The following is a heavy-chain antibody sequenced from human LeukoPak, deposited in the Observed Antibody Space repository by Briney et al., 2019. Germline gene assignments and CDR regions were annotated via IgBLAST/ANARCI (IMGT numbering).Heavy chain of an antibody. J-gene: IGHJ3*02. Sequence: GASVKVSCKASGGTFSSYAISWVRQAPGQGLEWMGRIIPILGIANYAQKFQGRVTITADKSASTAYMELSSLRSEDTAVYYCARGRRYYYDQLGDAFDIWGQGTMVTVSS. V-gene: IGHV1-69*04. CDR1: GGTFSSYA. CDR2: IIPILGIA. CDR3: ARGRRYYYDQLGDAFDI. D-gene: IGHD3-22*01.